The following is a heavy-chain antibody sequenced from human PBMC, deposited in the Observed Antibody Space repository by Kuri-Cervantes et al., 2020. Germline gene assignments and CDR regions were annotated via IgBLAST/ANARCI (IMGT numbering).Heavy chain of an antibody. Sequence: GGSLRLSCAASGFTFSSYSMNWVRQAPGKGLEWVSYISSSGSTIYYADSVKGRFTISRDNAKNSLYLQMNSLRAEDTAVYYCARAGSSADWDVWGQGTTVTVSS. CDR2: ISSSGSTI. J-gene: IGHJ6*02. CDR1: GFTFSSYS. CDR3: ARAGSSADWDV. V-gene: IGHV3-48*04. D-gene: IGHD6-6*01.